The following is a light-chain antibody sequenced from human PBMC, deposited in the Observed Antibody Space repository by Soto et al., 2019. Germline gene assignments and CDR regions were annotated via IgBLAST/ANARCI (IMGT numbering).Light chain of an antibody. J-gene: IGLJ1*01. CDR2: EVS. CDR1: SSDVGGYNY. V-gene: IGLV2-14*01. CDR3: SSYTSSSTLV. Sequence: QSVLTEHASVSGSPGQSITISCTGTSSDVGGYNYVSWYQQHPGKAPELMIYEVSNRPSGVSNRFSGSKSGNTASLTISGLQAEDEADYYCSSYTSSSTLVFGTGSKVTVL.